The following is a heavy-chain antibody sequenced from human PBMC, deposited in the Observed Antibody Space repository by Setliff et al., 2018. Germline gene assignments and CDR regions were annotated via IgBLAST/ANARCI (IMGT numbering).Heavy chain of an antibody. CDR3: ARMSTSGPHYDY. J-gene: IGHJ4*02. Sequence: PSETLSLTCAVSGGSLNSGSYYWSWIRQSTERGLEWLGRLHTSGSTTYNPALNSRVTISVDTSTNQFSLRLTSLTAAGTAVYYCARMSTSGPHYDYWGQGTLVTVSS. CDR1: GGSLNSGSYY. CDR2: LHTSGST. D-gene: IGHD2-8*02. V-gene: IGHV4-61*02.